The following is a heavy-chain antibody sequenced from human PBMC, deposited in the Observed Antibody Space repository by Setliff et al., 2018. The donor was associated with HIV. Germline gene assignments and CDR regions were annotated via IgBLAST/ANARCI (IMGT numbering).Heavy chain of an antibody. V-gene: IGHV4-4*02. J-gene: IGHJ4*02. CDR2: IYHSGTT. Sequence: SETLSLTCAVSGGSISGSSWWNWVRQPPGKGLEWIGEIYHSGTTNYNPSLKSRVTISLHKSKTQFSLKLTSVTAADTAVYYCATGITMAPDYWGQGSLVTVSS. D-gene: IGHD6-19*01. CDR3: ATGITMAPDY. CDR1: GGSISGSSW.